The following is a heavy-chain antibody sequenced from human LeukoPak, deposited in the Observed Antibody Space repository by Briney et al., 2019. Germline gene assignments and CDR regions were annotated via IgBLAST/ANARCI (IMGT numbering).Heavy chain of an antibody. CDR2: IIPIFGTT. D-gene: IGHD5-12*01. V-gene: IGHV1-69*05. J-gene: IGHJ4*02. CDR3: ARGDSGYDYGFDN. CDR1: GGTFSSHA. Sequence: GASVKVSCKASGGTFSSHAISWVRQAPGQGLEWGGGIIPIFGTTNYAQKFQGRVTITTDESTSTRYMELRSLRSDDTAVYYCARGDSGYDYGFDNWGQGTLVTVSS.